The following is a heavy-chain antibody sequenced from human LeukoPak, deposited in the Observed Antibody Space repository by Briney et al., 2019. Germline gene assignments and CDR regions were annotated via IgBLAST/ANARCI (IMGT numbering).Heavy chain of an antibody. CDR2: IYTSGST. CDR1: GGSVSSGTYY. D-gene: IGHD6-6*01. Sequence: SETLSLTCTVSGGSVSSGTYYWTWIRQPAGKGLEWIGRIYTSGSTNFDPSLKSRVSISLDTSQNQFSLELSSVTAADTAVYYCAREGAARNFDYWGQGILVTVSS. V-gene: IGHV4-61*02. J-gene: IGHJ4*02. CDR3: AREGAARNFDY.